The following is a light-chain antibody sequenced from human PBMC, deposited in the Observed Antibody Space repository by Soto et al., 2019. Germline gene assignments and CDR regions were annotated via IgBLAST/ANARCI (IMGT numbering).Light chain of an antibody. Sequence: QSVLTQPPSVSEAPGQRVTISCTGSSSNIGAGYEAHWYQQVPGTAPKLLIYENNNRPSGVPDRFSGSKSGTSPSLAITGLRAEDEVKYDCQSYDSTLGGYFFGPGPKVPVL. CDR3: QSYDSTLGGYF. J-gene: IGLJ1*01. V-gene: IGLV1-40*01. CDR1: SSNIGAGYE. CDR2: ENN.